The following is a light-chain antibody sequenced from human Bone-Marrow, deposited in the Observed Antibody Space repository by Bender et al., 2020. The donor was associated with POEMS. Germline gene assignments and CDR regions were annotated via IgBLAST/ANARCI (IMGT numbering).Light chain of an antibody. CDR2: YKSDSDK. CDR1: SAFNVETYR. V-gene: IGLV5-45*01. Sequence: QAVVNQPASLSASPGAPARLTCTLHSAFNVETYRIYWYQQKPGNPPRFLLRYKSDSDKHQGSGVPSRFSGSKDASANAGLLLISGLQSEDEADYYCQTSDSTGAWVFGGGTKLTVL. CDR3: QTSDSTGAWV. J-gene: IGLJ3*02.